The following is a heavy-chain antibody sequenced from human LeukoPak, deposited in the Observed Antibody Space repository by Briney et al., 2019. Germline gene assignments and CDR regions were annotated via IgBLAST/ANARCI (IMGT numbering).Heavy chain of an antibody. CDR2: INPSGGST. J-gene: IGHJ4*02. D-gene: IGHD3-10*01. Sequence: ASVKVSCKASGYTFTSYYMHWVRQAPGQGLEWMGIINPSGGSTSYAQKFQGRVTMTRDTSTSTVYMELSSLRSEDTAVYYCARDQLLWFGELFEGYRAWDYWGQGTLVTVSS. CDR3: ARDQLLWFGELFEGYRAWDY. V-gene: IGHV1-46*01. CDR1: GYTFTSYY.